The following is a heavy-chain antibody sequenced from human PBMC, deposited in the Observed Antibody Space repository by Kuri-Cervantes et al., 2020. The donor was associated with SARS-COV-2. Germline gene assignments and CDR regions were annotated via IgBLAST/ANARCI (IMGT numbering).Heavy chain of an antibody. D-gene: IGHD3-16*01. V-gene: IGHV3-48*03. CDR3: APRGEGSGFDY. CDR1: GFTFSSYE. CDR2: ISSSGSTI. J-gene: IGHJ4*02. Sequence: GGFLRLSCAASGFTFSSYEMNWVRQAPGKGLEWVSYISSSGSTIYYADSVKVRFTISRDNAKNSLYLQMNSLRAEDTAVYYCAPRGEGSGFDYWGQGTLVTVSS.